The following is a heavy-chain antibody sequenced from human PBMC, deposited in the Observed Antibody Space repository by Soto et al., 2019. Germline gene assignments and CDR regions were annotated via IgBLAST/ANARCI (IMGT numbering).Heavy chain of an antibody. CDR2: ISYDGSNK. J-gene: IGHJ4*02. Sequence: QVQLVESGGGVVQPGRSLRLSCAASGFTFSSYAMHWVRQAPGKGLEWVAVISYDGSNKYYADSVKGRFTISRDISKDTLYLQMNSLRAEARGVYYCARAGGFLLDYWGQGNLVTVSS. V-gene: IGHV3-30-3*01. D-gene: IGHD5-12*01. CDR1: GFTFSSYA. CDR3: ARAGGFLLDY.